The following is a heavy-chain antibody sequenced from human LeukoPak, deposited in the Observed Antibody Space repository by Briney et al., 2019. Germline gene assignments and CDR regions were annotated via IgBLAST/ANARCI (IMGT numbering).Heavy chain of an antibody. V-gene: IGHV4-31*03. Sequence: PSETLSLTCTVSGGSISSGGYYWSWIRQHPGKGLEWIGCIYYSGSTYYNPSLKSRVTISVDTSKNQFSLKLSSVTAADTAVYYCAREPLGDYVDYWGQGTLVTVSS. CDR2: IYYSGST. CDR3: AREPLGDYVDY. CDR1: GGSISSGGYY. J-gene: IGHJ4*02.